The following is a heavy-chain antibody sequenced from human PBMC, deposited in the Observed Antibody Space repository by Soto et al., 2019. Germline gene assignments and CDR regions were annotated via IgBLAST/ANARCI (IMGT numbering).Heavy chain of an antibody. CDR3: AKDLYDWYFDL. Sequence: EVQLLESGGALVQPGGSLRLSCAASGFTFSSYAMSWVRQVPGKGLEWVSGISGSGGSTNYADSVKGRFTISRDNSKNQLYLQMNSLRAEAKAVSDCAKDLYDWYFDLWGRGTLVTVSS. J-gene: IGHJ2*01. D-gene: IGHD2-8*01. CDR1: GFTFSSYA. CDR2: ISGSGGST. V-gene: IGHV3-23*01.